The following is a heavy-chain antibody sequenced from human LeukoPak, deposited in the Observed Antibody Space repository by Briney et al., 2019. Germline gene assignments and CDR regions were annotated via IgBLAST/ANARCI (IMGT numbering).Heavy chain of an antibody. CDR3: AKAYTSSLDY. CDR1: RFTFSSHA. V-gene: IGHV3-23*01. Sequence: QPGGSLRLSCAASRFTFSSHAMTWVRQAPGKGLDWVSTITDSGTGTYYADSVKGRFTISRDNSRNTLYLQMNSLRAEDTAVYYCAKAYTSSLDYWGQGALVTVSS. CDR2: ITDSGTGT. D-gene: IGHD6-13*01. J-gene: IGHJ4*02.